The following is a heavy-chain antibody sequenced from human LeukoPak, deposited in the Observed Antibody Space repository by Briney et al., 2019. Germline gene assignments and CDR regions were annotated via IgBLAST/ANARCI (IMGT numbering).Heavy chain of an antibody. V-gene: IGHV3-11*04. Sequence: GGSLRLSCAASGFTFSDYYMSWIRQAPGKGLEWVSYISSSGSTIYYADSVKGRFTISRDNAKNSLYLQMNSLRAEDTAVYYCARLYYYDSSGYLTGDDYWGQGTLVTVSS. CDR2: ISSSGSTI. CDR3: ARLYYYDSSGYLTGDDY. D-gene: IGHD3-22*01. J-gene: IGHJ4*02. CDR1: GFTFSDYY.